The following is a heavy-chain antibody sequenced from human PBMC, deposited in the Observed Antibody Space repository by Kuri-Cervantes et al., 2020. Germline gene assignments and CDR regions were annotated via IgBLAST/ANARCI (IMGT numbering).Heavy chain of an antibody. V-gene: IGHV1-2*02. D-gene: IGHD3-3*01. CDR3: ARDRSYYDFWSGYYNYYYGMDV. CDR1: GYTFTGYY. J-gene: IGHJ6*02. CDR2: INPNSGGT. Sequence: ASVKDSCKASGYTFTGYYMHWVRQAPGQGLEWMGWINPNSGGTNYAQKFQGRVTMTRDTSISTAYMELSRLRSDDTAVYYCARDRSYYDFWSGYYNYYYGMDVWGQGTTVTVSS.